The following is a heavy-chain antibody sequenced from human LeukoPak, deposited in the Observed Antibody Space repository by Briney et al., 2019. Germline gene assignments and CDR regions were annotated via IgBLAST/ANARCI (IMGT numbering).Heavy chain of an antibody. J-gene: IGHJ4*02. Sequence: ASVKVSCKASGYTFTSYDINWVRQATGQGLEWMGWMNPNGGNTGYAQKFQGRVTMTRNTSISTAYMELSSLRAGDTAVYYCARAGWDYDILTGPYFDYWGQGTLVTVSS. CDR1: GYTFTSYD. CDR2: MNPNGGNT. V-gene: IGHV1-8*01. D-gene: IGHD3-9*01. CDR3: ARAGWDYDILTGPYFDY.